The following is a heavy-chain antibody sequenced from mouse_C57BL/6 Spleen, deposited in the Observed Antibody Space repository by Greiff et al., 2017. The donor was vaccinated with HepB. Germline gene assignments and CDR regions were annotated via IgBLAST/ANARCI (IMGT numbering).Heavy chain of an antibody. J-gene: IGHJ2*01. V-gene: IGHV1-26*01. CDR2: INPNNGGT. CDR1: GYTFTDYY. CDR3: ARSPNYYGSSYGFDY. Sequence: VQLQQSGPELVKPGASVKISCKASGYTFTDYYMNWVKQSHGKSLEWIGDINPNNGGTSYNQKFKGKATLTVDKSSSTAYMELRSLTSEDSAVYYCARSPNYYGSSYGFDYWGQGTTLTVSS. D-gene: IGHD1-1*01.